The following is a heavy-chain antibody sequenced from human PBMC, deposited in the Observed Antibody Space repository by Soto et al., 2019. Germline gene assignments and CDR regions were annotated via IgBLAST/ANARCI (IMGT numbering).Heavy chain of an antibody. Sequence: QVQLVQSGAEVKKPGASVKVSCKTSGYTFTSYGINWVRQAPGQGLEWMGWISVYDGNTNYAQNLQGRVTMTTDTSTRTAYMELRSLRSDYTAVYYCARYCGGDCYTDWGQGTLVTVSS. V-gene: IGHV1-18*04. CDR1: GYTFTSYG. J-gene: IGHJ4*02. D-gene: IGHD2-21*02. CDR2: ISVYDGNT. CDR3: ARYCGGDCYTD.